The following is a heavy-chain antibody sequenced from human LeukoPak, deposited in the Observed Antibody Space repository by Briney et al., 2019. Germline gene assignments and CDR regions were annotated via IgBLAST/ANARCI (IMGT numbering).Heavy chain of an antibody. J-gene: IGHJ6*03. CDR2: MNPNSGNT. CDR3: ARDNGGTAMAYYYYYYMDV. D-gene: IGHD5-18*01. V-gene: IGHV1-8*01. CDR1: GYTFTSYA. Sequence: GGSVKLSCKASGYTFTSYAMNWVREATGQGLEWMGWMNPNSGNTGYAQKLQGRVTMTRNTSKSTPYMELSSLRSEDTAVYYCARDNGGTAMAYYYYYYMDVWGKGTTVIISS.